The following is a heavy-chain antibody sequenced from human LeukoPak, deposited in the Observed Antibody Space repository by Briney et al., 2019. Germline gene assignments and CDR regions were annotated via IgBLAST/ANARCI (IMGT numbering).Heavy chain of an antibody. Sequence: GWSLRLSCAASGFRFSSYGMSWVRQAPGKGLEWVSAISGSGGSTYYADSVKGRFSISRDNSKNTLYMQMNSLRAEDTAVYYCAKNMVGGVIMSSSFDYWGQGTLVTVSS. CDR3: AKNMVGGVIMSSSFDY. V-gene: IGHV3-23*01. CDR2: ISGSGGST. CDR1: GFRFSSYG. J-gene: IGHJ4*02. D-gene: IGHD3-10*01.